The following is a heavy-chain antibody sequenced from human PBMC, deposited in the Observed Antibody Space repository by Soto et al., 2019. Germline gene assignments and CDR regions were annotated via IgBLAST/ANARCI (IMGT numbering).Heavy chain of an antibody. D-gene: IGHD3-22*01. CDR3: ARIDYYDSSGYSNNALDI. J-gene: IGHJ3*02. V-gene: IGHV2-26*01. Sequence: SGAPLVNHTETLTLTCTGSGFSLSNARMGVSWIRQPPGKALEWLAHIFSNDEKSYSTSLKSRLTMSKDTSKSQVVLTMTNMDPVDTATYYCARIDYYDSSGYSNNALDIWGQGTMVTVSS. CDR2: IFSNDEK. CDR1: GFSLSNARMG.